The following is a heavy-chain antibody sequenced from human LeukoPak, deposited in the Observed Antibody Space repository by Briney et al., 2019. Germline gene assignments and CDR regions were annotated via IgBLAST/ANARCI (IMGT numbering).Heavy chain of an antibody. CDR1: GGSFSGYY. J-gene: IGHJ5*02. Sequence: SETLSLTCAVYGGSFSGYYWSWIRQPPGKGLEWIGEINHSGSTNYNPPLKSRVTISVDTSKNQFSLKLSSVTAADTAVYYCARAAIFGVVNNWFDPWGQGTLVTVSS. CDR3: ARAAIFGVVNNWFDP. V-gene: IGHV4-34*09. CDR2: INHSGST. D-gene: IGHD3-3*01.